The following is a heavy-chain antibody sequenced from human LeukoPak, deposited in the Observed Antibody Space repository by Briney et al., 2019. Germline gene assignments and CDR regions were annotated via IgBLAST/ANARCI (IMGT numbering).Heavy chain of an antibody. Sequence: PGGSLRLSCAASGSSFIGDIYWVRQAPGKGLEWMAAIWFDGRIKSYADSVEGRFTISRDNSKNTLYLQMNSLRADDTAVYYCAKARGSSVYEQFDYWGQGTQVTVSP. J-gene: IGHJ4*02. D-gene: IGHD5/OR15-5a*01. CDR2: IWFDGRIK. CDR1: GSSFIGD. V-gene: IGHV3-33*06. CDR3: AKARGSSVYEQFDY.